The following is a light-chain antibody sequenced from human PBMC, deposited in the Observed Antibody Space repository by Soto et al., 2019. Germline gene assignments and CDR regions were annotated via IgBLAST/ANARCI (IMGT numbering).Light chain of an antibody. J-gene: IGKJ4*01. CDR3: EYYGTSIT. V-gene: IGKV3-15*01. CDR2: GAS. CDR1: QSVRSN. Sequence: EIVMTQSPATLSASPGERVILSCRASQSVRSNLAWYQQKPGQPPRLLIYGASTRATGFPARFSGSGSGTDFTLTFSRLEPEDFAVYYCEYYGTSITFGGGTKVDIK.